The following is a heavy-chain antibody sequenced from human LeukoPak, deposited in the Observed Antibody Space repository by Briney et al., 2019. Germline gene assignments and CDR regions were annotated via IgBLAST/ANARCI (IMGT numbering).Heavy chain of an antibody. V-gene: IGHV3-53*01. D-gene: IGHD3-16*02. CDR3: AGGGSNRRFDF. CDR1: GFTFSSYS. CDR2: IYSGGTT. Sequence: GGSLRLSCAASGFTFSSYSMNWVRQAPGKGLEWVSIIYSGGTTYYADSVKGRFTISRDNSNNTLYLQMNSLRAEDTAIYFCAGGGSNRRFDFWDQGTLVTVSS. J-gene: IGHJ4*02.